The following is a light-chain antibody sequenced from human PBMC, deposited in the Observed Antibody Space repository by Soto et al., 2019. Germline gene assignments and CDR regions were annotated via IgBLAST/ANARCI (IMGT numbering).Light chain of an antibody. V-gene: IGLV2-14*01. CDR2: EVT. Sequence: QSALTQPASVSGSPGQSITISCTGSSSDVGGYDYVAWYQQYPGKAPKLMIFEVTTRPSGVSNRFSGSKSGNTASLTISGLQAEDEADYYCTSYTSSSTVVFGGGTKLTVL. CDR3: TSYTSSSTVV. J-gene: IGLJ2*01. CDR1: SSDVGGYDY.